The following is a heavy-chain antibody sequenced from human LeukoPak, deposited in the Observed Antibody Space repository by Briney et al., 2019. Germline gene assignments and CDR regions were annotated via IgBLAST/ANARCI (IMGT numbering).Heavy chain of an antibody. CDR1: GFTFSSYS. V-gene: IGHV3-9*01. CDR2: ISWNSGTI. D-gene: IGHD2-15*01. Sequence: GGSLRLSCAASGFTFSSYSMNWVRQAPGKGLEWVSGISWNSGTIGYADSVKGRFTISRDNAKNSLYLQMNSLRAEDTALYYCVKGAAYHLGDAFDIWGQGTMVTVSS. CDR3: VKGAAYHLGDAFDI. J-gene: IGHJ3*02.